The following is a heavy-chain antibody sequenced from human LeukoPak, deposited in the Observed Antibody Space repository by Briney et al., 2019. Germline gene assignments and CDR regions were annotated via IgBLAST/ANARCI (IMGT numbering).Heavy chain of an antibody. D-gene: IGHD3-3*01. J-gene: IGHJ6*02. CDR3: ARTVRWLLSPHYGMDV. CDR2: IYYSGST. Sequence: SETLSLTCTVSGGSISSYYWNWIRQPPGKGLEWIGYIYYSGSTNHNPSLKSRVTISVDTSKNQFSLNLTSVTAADTAVYYCARTVRWLLSPHYGMDVWGQGTTVIVSS. CDR1: GGSISSYY. V-gene: IGHV4-59*01.